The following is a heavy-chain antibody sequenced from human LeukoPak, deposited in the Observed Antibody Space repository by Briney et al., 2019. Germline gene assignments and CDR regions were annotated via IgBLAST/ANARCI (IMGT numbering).Heavy chain of an antibody. D-gene: IGHD3-3*02. J-gene: IGHJ4*02. Sequence: SETLSLTCAVSGASMSSGGFSWSWIRQPPGKGLEWIGFVFHSGSTHYNPSLKSRVTMSIDTSKNLFSLNLISVTAAATALYYCARQSFSGDFDYWGQGILVTVSS. V-gene: IGHV4-30-2*01. CDR2: VFHSGST. CDR1: GASMSSGGFS. CDR3: ARQSFSGDFDY.